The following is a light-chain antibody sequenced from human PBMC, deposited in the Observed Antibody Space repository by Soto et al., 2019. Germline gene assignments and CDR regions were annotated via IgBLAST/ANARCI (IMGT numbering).Light chain of an antibody. J-gene: IGKJ4*01. V-gene: IGKV3-20*01. CDR2: GVS. CDR3: QQYDSSLLT. Sequence: EIVLTQSPGTLSFSPGERATLSCRASQSVSSTYLAWYHQKPGQAPRLLIYGVSSRATGIPDRFSGSGSGTDFTLTISRLEPEDFAVYYCQQYDSSLLTFGGGTKVEIK. CDR1: QSVSSTY.